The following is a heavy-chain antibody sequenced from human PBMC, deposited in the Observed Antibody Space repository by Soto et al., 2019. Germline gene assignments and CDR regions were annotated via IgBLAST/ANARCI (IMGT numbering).Heavy chain of an antibody. CDR2: IFYSGST. V-gene: IGHV4-59*01. J-gene: IGHJ4*02. D-gene: IGHD5-18*01. Sequence: PSETLSLTCTVSGGSIRSYYWTWIRQPPGKGLEWLGYIFYSGSTFYNPSLKSRVTISVHTSKSQFSLQLTSVTAADTAVYYCARGAADTAMVDSWGQGTLVTVSS. CDR1: GGSIRSYY. CDR3: ARGAADTAMVDS.